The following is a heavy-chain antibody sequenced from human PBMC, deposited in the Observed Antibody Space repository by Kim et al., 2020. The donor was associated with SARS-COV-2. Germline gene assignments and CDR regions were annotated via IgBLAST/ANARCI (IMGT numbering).Heavy chain of an antibody. CDR2: INHSGST. D-gene: IGHD3-10*01. Sequence: SETLSLTCAVYGGSFSGYYWSWIRQPPGKGLEWIGEINHSGSTNYNPSLKSRVTISVDTSKNQFSLKLSSVTAADTAVYYCARGVLLWFGESYWGYWGQG. CDR1: GGSFSGYY. V-gene: IGHV4-34*01. CDR3: ARGVLLWFGESYWGY. J-gene: IGHJ4*02.